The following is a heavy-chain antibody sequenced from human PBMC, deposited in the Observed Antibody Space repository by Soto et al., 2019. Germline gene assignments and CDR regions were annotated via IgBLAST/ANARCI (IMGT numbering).Heavy chain of an antibody. CDR1: GGNIGSGGYY. CDR2: IYYSGST. D-gene: IGHD3-9*01. V-gene: IGHV4-31*03. CDR3: AVNYNYDILTLYPLKGWFDP. Sequence: TQSLTSTVSGGNIGSGGYYWSWIRQHPGKGLEWIGYIYYSGSTYYNPSLKSRVTISVDTSKNQFSLKLSSVTAADTAVYYCAVNYNYDILTLYPLKGWFDPWGQGTLVTVSS. J-gene: IGHJ5*02.